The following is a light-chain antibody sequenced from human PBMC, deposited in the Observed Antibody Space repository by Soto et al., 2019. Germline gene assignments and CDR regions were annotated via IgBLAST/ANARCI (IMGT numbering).Light chain of an antibody. Sequence: QSVLTQPASVSGSPGQSITISCTGTSNDVGAYTYVSWYQQHPGKVPKLMIYHVSNRPSGVSDRFSGSKSGNTASLTISGLQAEDDADYYCASYTTSSTVVFGGGTKLTVL. V-gene: IGLV2-14*01. CDR2: HVS. J-gene: IGLJ3*02. CDR3: ASYTTSSTVV. CDR1: SNDVGAYTY.